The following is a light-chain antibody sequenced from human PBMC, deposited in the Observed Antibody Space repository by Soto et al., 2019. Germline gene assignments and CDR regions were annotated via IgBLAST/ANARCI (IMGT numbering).Light chain of an antibody. CDR1: TSDVGTYNY. Sequence: QSALTQPASVSGSPGQSITISCTGTTSDVGTYNYVSWYQQHPGKAPRLMVYDVSNRPSGVSNRFSGSKSGNTASLTISGLQAEDEADYYCSSYTTTSNLYVVFGGGTKLTVL. V-gene: IGLV2-14*01. J-gene: IGLJ2*01. CDR3: SSYTTTSNLYVV. CDR2: DVS.